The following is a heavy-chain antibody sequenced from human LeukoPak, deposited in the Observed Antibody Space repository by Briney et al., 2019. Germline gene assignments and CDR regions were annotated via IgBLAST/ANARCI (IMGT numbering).Heavy chain of an antibody. D-gene: IGHD3-10*01. CDR3: ARAVRSVFSPNWFDP. CDR2: ISSSGSTI. Sequence: GGSLRLSCAASGFTFSDYYMSWIRQAPGKGREWVTYISSSGSTIYYADSVKGRLTISRDNAKNSLYLQMNSLRAEDTAVYYCARAVRSVFSPNWFDPWGQGTLVTVSS. V-gene: IGHV3-11*04. CDR1: GFTFSDYY. J-gene: IGHJ5*02.